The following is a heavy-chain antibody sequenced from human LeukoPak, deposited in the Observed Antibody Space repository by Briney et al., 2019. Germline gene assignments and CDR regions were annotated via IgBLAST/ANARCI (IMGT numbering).Heavy chain of an antibody. V-gene: IGHV3-74*01. J-gene: IGHJ4*02. CDR3: ARELPREVTLDY. Sequence: PGGSLRLSCAASGFTFISYEMQWVRQAPGKGLAWVSRINTDGGRTSYADSVKGRFTISRDNAKNTLYLQMNSLRAEDTAVYYCARELPREVTLDYWGQGTLVTVSS. CDR1: GFTFISYE. D-gene: IGHD2-21*02. CDR2: INTDGGRT.